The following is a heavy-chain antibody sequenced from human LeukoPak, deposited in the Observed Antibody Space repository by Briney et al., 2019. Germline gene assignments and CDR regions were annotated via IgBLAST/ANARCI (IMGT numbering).Heavy chain of an antibody. CDR2: ISSSSSYI. V-gene: IGHV3-21*01. CDR1: GFTFSSYS. J-gene: IGHJ4*02. Sequence: GGSLRLSCAASGFTFSSYSMNWVRQAPGKGLEWVSSISSSSSYIYYADSVKGRFTISRDNAKNSLYLQMNSLRAEDTAVYYCARIVTGYYNDDYWGQGTLVTVSS. D-gene: IGHD3-9*01. CDR3: ARIVTGYYNDDY.